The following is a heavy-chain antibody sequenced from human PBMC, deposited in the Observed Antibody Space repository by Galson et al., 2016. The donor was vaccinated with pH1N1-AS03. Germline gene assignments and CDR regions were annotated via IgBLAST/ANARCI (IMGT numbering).Heavy chain of an antibody. J-gene: IGHJ1*01. D-gene: IGHD4-17*01. CDR2: IIALFRTT. Sequence: SVKVSCKASRGTFNSNAISWVRQAPGQGLEWMGGIIALFRTTIYAQKFQGRVTITADEFMRTVNMALSSLTSEDTAVYYCARGRGYHLRDTTDCWGLGALVTVSS. V-gene: IGHV1-69*13. CDR1: RGTFNSNA. CDR3: ARGRGYHLRDTTDC.